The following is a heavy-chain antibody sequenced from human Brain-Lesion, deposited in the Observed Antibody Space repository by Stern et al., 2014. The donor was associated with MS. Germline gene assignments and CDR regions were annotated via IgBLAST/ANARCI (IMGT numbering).Heavy chain of an antibody. Sequence: QVQLQESGPGLVKPSQTLSLSCTVSGGSISSGGYYWSWIRQPAGKGLEWIGRIFNSGSTRYNPSLKSRVTISIDPSKNQFSLRLNSMTAADTAVYYCARGRVVPGFQYYATDVWGQGTTVIVSS. J-gene: IGHJ6*02. CDR2: IFNSGST. CDR3: ARGRVVPGFQYYATDV. CDR1: GGSISSGGYY. D-gene: IGHD2-2*01. V-gene: IGHV4-61*02.